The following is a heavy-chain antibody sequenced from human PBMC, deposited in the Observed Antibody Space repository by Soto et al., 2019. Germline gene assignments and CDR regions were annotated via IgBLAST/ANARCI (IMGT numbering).Heavy chain of an antibody. D-gene: IGHD6-13*01. CDR1: GGSFSGYY. CDR3: ARGRQQQLVRSDWIEP. Sequence: QVQLQQWGAGLLKPSETLSLTCAVYGGSFSGYYCSWIRQPPGKGLAWIGETNHSGSTNYNPSLKSRVTISVDTPKNQFFLKLTSVTAADTAAVYYCARGRQQQLVRSDWIEPWGKGTLVTVSS. V-gene: IGHV4-34*01. CDR2: TNHSGST. J-gene: IGHJ5*02.